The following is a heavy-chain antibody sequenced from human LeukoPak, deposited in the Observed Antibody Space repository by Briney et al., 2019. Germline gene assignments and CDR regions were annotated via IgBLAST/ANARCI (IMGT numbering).Heavy chain of an antibody. CDR3: ARVSFDYYYYYYMDV. CDR1: GYSISSGYY. CDR2: IYHSGST. Sequence: PSETLSLTCTVSGYSISSGYYWGWIRQPPGKGLEWIGSIYHSGSTYYNPSLKSRVTISVDTSKNQFSLKLSSVTAADTAVYYCARVSFDYYYYYYMDVWGKGTTVTISS. J-gene: IGHJ6*03. V-gene: IGHV4-38-2*02.